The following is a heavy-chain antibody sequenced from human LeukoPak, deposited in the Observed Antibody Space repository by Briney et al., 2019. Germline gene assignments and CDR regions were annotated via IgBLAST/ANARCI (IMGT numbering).Heavy chain of an antibody. D-gene: IGHD3-10*01. Sequence: PGRSLRLSCAASGFTFSSYAMHWVRQAPGKGLEWVAVISYDGSNKYYADSVKGRFTISRDNSKNTLYLQMNSLRAEDTAVYYCAKGTRITMVRGVTDYWGQGTLVTVSS. J-gene: IGHJ4*02. CDR1: GFTFSSYA. CDR3: AKGTRITMVRGVTDY. CDR2: ISYDGSNK. V-gene: IGHV3-30-3*01.